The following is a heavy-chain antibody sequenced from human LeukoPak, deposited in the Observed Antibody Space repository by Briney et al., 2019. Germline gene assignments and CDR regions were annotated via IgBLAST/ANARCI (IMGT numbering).Heavy chain of an antibody. CDR2: VSYDESNK. D-gene: IGHD3-10*01. Sequence: GGSLRLSCAASGFTFSSHGMHWVRQAPGKGLEWVAVVSYDESNKEYADLAKGRFTISRDNSKNTLYLQMNSLRTEDTAVYYCANDYSNYYSYGMDVWGQGTTVTVSS. CDR3: ANDYSNYYSYGMDV. J-gene: IGHJ6*02. CDR1: GFTFSSHG. V-gene: IGHV3-30*18.